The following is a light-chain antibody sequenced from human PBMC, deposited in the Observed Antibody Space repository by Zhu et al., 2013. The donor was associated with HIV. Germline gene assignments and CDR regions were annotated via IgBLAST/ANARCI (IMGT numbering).Light chain of an antibody. CDR2: RND. Sequence: QSVLTQPPSVSAAPGQRVTISCSGTTSTIGNNYVSWYQHLPGTAPKLVIYRNDQRPLGVPDRFSGSSSGTAASLDISGLRPEDEADYYCAAWDDRLSGWVFGGGTKLTVL. CDR3: AAWDDRLSGWV. J-gene: IGLJ3*02. V-gene: IGLV1-47*01. CDR1: TSTIGNNY.